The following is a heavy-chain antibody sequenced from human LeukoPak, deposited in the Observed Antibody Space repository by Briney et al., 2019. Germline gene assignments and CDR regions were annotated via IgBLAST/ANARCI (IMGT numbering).Heavy chain of an antibody. CDR2: ISGRGGST. D-gene: IGHD6-19*01. J-gene: IGHJ4*02. CDR3: AKDRGSGWPQFDY. CDR1: GFSFSSYA. V-gene: IGHV3-23*01. Sequence: GGSLRLSCAASGFSFSSYAMSWVRQAPGKGLEWVSAISGRGGSTYYADSVKGRFTISRDNSKNTLYLQMNSLRAEDTAVYYCAKDRGSGWPQFDYWGQGTLVTVSS.